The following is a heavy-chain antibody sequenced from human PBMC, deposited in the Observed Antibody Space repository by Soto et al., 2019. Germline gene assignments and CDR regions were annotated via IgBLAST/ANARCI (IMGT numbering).Heavy chain of an antibody. V-gene: IGHV1-69*13. CDR3: ARDRRVYDFWSGYGSYYYYYGMDA. Sequence: GASVKVSCKASGGTFSSYAISWVRQAPGQGLEWMGGIIPIFGTANYAQKFQGRVTITADESTSTAYMELSSLRSEDTAVYYCARDRRVYDFWSGYGSYYYYYGMDAWGQGTTVTVSS. CDR1: GGTFSSYA. CDR2: IIPIFGTA. D-gene: IGHD3-3*01. J-gene: IGHJ6*02.